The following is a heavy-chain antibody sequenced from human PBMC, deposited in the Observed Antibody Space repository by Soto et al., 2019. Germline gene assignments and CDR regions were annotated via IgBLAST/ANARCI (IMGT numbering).Heavy chain of an antibody. CDR1: GFRFSDHY. CDR3: VRDNALIPGPFDY. J-gene: IGHJ4*02. V-gene: IGHV3-72*01. Sequence: PGGSLRLSCATSGFRFSDHYMDWVRQAPGGGLEWVGRIRNRVDSYTTEYAASVRGRFTVSRDDSKNSVFLQMNSLRAEDTAVYYCVRDNALIPGPFDYWGRGTLVTVSS. CDR2: IRNRVDSYTT. D-gene: IGHD3-16*01.